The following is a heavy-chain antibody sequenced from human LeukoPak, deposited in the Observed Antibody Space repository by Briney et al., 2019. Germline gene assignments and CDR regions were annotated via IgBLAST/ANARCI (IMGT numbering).Heavy chain of an antibody. J-gene: IGHJ4*02. D-gene: IGHD3-10*01. V-gene: IGHV3-15*01. CDR2: IKSKTDGGTT. CDR3: TTVSYCGSGSYPY. Sequence: GGSLRLSCAASGFTFSNAWMVWVRQAPGKGLEWVGRIKSKTDGGTTDYAAPVKGGFTISRDDSKNTLYLQLNSLKTEDTAVYYCTTVSYCGSGSYPYWGQGTLVTVSS. CDR1: GFTFSNAW.